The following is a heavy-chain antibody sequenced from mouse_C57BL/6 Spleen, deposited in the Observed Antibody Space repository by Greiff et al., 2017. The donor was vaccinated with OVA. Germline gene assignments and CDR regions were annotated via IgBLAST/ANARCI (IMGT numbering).Heavy chain of an antibody. CDR3: ARQGGNSDFDY. CDR1: GFTFSSYG. J-gene: IGHJ2*01. CDR2: ISSGGSYT. Sequence: VQLKESGGDLVKPGGSLKLSCAASGFTFSSYGMSWVRQTPDKRLEWVATISSGGSYTYYPDSVKGRFTISRDNAKNTLYLQMSSLKSEDTAMYYCARQGGNSDFDYWGQGTTLTVSS. V-gene: IGHV5-6*01. D-gene: IGHD2-1*01.